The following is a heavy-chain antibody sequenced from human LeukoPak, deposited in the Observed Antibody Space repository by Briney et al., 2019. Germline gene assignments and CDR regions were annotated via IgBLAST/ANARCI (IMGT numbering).Heavy chain of an antibody. CDR2: IYYSGST. J-gene: IGHJ6*02. CDR1: GGSISSSSYS. V-gene: IGHV4-39*01. D-gene: IGHD3-9*01. CDR3: ARPPSKRYFDPSNPGYYYYGMDV. Sequence: SETLSLTCTVSGGSISSSSYSWGWIRQPPGKGLEWIGSIYYSGSTYYNPSLKSRVTISVDTSKNQFSLKLSSVTAADTAVYYCARPPSKRYFDPSNPGYYYYGMDVWGQGTTVTVSS.